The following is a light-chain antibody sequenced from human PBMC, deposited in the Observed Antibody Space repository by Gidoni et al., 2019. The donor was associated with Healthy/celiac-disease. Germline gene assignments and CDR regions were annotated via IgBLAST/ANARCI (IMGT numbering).Light chain of an antibody. Sequence: DIQLTTSPSSLSASVGDRVTITCRASQGISNYLAWYQQKPGKVPKLLISAASTLQSGVPSRFSGSGSGTDFTLTISSLQPEDVATYYCQKYNSAPPLTFGGGTKVEIK. V-gene: IGKV1-27*01. CDR2: AAS. J-gene: IGKJ4*01. CDR3: QKYNSAPPLT. CDR1: QGISNY.